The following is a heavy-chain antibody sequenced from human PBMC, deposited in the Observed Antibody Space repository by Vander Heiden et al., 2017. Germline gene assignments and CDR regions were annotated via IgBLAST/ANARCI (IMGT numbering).Heavy chain of an antibody. CDR1: GFTFSSYA. CDR3: AKSTGVGCSGGSCYLMDV. Sequence: GGSLRLSCAASGFTFSSYAMSWVRQAPGKGLGWVSAISGSGGSTYYADSVKGRFTISRDNSKNTLYLQMNSLRAEDTAVYYCAKSTGVGCSGGSCYLMDVWGQGTTVTVSS. V-gene: IGHV3-23*01. CDR2: ISGSGGST. D-gene: IGHD2-15*01. J-gene: IGHJ6*02.